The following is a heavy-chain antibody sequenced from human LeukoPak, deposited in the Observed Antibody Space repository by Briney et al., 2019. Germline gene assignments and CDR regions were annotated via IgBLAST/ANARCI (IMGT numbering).Heavy chain of an antibody. CDR3: AKPRPSYSSSWYDH. V-gene: IGHV3-23*01. D-gene: IGHD6-13*01. CDR1: GFTFSNYA. J-gene: IGHJ5*02. CDR2: TSGSGGST. Sequence: PGGSLRLSCAASGFTFSNYAMGWVRQAPGKGLEWVSATSGSGGSTYYADSVKGRFTISRDNSKNTLYLQMNSLRAEDTAVYYCAKPRPSYSSSWYDHWGQGTLVTVSS.